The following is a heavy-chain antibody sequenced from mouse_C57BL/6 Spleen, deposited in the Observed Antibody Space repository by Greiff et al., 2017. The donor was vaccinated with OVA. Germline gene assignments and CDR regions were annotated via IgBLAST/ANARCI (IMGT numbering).Heavy chain of an antibody. Sequence: QVQLQQSGAELARPGASVKLSCKASGYTFTSYGISWVKQRTGQGLEWIGEIYPRSGNTYYNEKFKGKATLTADKSSSTAYMELRSLTSEDSAVYFCARYVGREYYYAMDYWGQGTSVTVSS. CDR3: ARYVGREYYYAMDY. CDR1: GYTFTSYG. CDR2: IYPRSGNT. J-gene: IGHJ4*01. V-gene: IGHV1-81*01. D-gene: IGHD4-1*01.